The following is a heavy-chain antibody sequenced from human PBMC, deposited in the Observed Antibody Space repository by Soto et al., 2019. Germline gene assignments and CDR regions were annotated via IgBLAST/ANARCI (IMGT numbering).Heavy chain of an antibody. CDR3: ARDPFDYDSDIVPPPSRGFDY. Sequence: PGGSLRLSCAASGFTFSDSSMHWVRQASGKGLEWVGRIRNKTNNYATAYIASVKGRFTISRDDSKNTLYLQMNSLREDDTAVYYCARDPFDYDSDIVPPPSRGFDYWGQGTLVTVSS. V-gene: IGHV3-73*01. CDR2: IRNKTNNYAT. J-gene: IGHJ4*02. D-gene: IGHD3-22*01. CDR1: GFTFSDSS.